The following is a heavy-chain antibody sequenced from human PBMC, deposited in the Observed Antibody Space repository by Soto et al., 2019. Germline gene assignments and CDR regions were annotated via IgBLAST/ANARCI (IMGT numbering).Heavy chain of an antibody. CDR3: ARFEAAAGRRSVMDA. J-gene: IGHJ6*04. CDR2: INHSGST. Sequence: SETLSLTCVGSGESFSGDYWSWIRQPPGQGLEWIGEINHSGSTNYNPSLKSRVTISVDTSKNQFSLKLSSVTAADTAVYYWARFEAAAGRRSVMDAWGNG. D-gene: IGHD6-13*01. V-gene: IGHV4-34*01. CDR1: GESFSGDY.